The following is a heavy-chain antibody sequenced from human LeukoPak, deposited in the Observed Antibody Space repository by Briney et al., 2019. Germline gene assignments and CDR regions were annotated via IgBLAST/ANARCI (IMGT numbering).Heavy chain of an antibody. CDR3: AKDSYGDYYYFDY. CDR2: IWYDGSNK. D-gene: IGHD4-17*01. Sequence: GGSLRLSCAVSGFTFSNYAMSWVRQAQGKGLEWVAVIWYDGSNKYYADSVKGRFTISRDNSKNTLYLQMNSLRAEDTAVYYCAKDSYGDYYYFDYWGQGTLVTVSS. J-gene: IGHJ4*02. V-gene: IGHV3-33*06. CDR1: GFTFSNYA.